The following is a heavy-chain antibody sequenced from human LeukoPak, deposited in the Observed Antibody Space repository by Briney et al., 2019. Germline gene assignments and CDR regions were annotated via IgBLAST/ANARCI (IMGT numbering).Heavy chain of an antibody. D-gene: IGHD2-15*01. CDR2: INPNGGAT. Sequence: ASVKVSCKASGYTFTGYYIHWVRQAPGQGLEWMGWINPNGGATNYAQKFQDRVTMTRDTSISTAYMELSRLRSDDTAVYYCARGDIRSGYSYMDVWGRGTTVTVSS. CDR3: ARGDIRSGYSYMDV. J-gene: IGHJ6*03. V-gene: IGHV1-2*02. CDR1: GYTFTGYY.